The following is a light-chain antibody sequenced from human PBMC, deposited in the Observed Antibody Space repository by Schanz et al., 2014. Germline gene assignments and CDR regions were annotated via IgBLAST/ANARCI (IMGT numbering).Light chain of an antibody. CDR1: QSVSSNY. CDR2: GAY. CDR3: QQYGSSLEAMYT. V-gene: IGKV3-20*01. Sequence: EILLTQSPATLSLSPGERATLSCGASQSVSSNYLAWYRLTPGQVPRLLIYGAYSRAAGIPDRFSGSGSGTDFTLTISRLEPEDVAVYYCQQYGSSLEAMYTFGQGTKLEIK. J-gene: IGKJ2*01.